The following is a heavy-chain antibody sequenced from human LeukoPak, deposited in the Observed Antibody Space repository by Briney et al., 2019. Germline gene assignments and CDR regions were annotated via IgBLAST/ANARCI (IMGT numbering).Heavy chain of an antibody. CDR2: INPSGDTT. D-gene: IGHD1-26*01. Sequence: GASVKVSCKASGYTFSSYYMHWVRQAPGQGLEWMGIINPSGDTTSYAQKFQDRVTMTRDTSTSTVYMELSSLRSEDTAVYYCARPGPGYSGSYDPWGQGTLVTVSS. CDR1: GYTFSSYY. CDR3: ARPGPGYSGSYDP. V-gene: IGHV1-46*01. J-gene: IGHJ5*02.